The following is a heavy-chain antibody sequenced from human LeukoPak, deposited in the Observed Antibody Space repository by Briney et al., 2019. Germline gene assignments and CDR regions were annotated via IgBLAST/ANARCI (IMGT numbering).Heavy chain of an antibody. CDR2: ISSSSSYI. CDR1: GFTFSSYS. D-gene: IGHD3-22*01. V-gene: IGHV3-21*01. CDR3: ARGTLYYYDSSGYPQDY. Sequence: GSLRLSCAASGFTFSSYSMNWVRQAPGKGLEWVSSISSSSSYIYYADSVKGRFTISRDNAKNSLYLQMNSLRAEDTAVYYCARGTLYYYDSSGYPQDYWGQGTLVTVSS. J-gene: IGHJ4*02.